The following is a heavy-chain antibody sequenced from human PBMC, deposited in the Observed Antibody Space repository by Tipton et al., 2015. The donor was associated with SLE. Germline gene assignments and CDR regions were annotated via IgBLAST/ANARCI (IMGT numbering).Heavy chain of an antibody. V-gene: IGHV4-39*01. CDR1: GASISSKTYY. D-gene: IGHD5-24*01. CDR2: IYYGVTT. Sequence: TLSLTCTLSGASISSKTYYWGWIRQPPGKGLEWIGSIYYGVTTYYNPSLKSRVTISVDTSKNQFSLKLSSVTAADTAVYYCARQNMASPNWFDPWGQGTLVTVSS. CDR3: ARQNMASPNWFDP. J-gene: IGHJ5*02.